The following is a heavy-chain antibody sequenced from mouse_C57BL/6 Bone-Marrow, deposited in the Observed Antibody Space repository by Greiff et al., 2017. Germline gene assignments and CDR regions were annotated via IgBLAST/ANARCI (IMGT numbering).Heavy chain of an antibody. CDR1: GYTFTDYN. V-gene: IGHV1-18*01. D-gene: IGHD2-5*01. CDR2: INPNNGGT. CDR3: ARSPYYSNYWYFDV. Sequence: EVQLQQSGPELVKPGASVKIPCKASGYTFTDYNMDWVKQSHGKSLEWIGVINPNNGGTIYNQKFKGKATLTVDKSSSTAYMELRSLTSEDTAVYYCARSPYYSNYWYFDVWGTGTTVTVSS. J-gene: IGHJ1*03.